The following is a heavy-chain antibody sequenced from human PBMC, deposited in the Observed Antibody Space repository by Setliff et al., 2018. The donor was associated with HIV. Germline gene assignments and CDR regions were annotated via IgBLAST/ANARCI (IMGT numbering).Heavy chain of an antibody. CDR1: GYILSHFG. D-gene: IGHD3-9*01. Sequence: VASVKVSCKASGYILSHFGMTWVRQAPGQGLEWMGWISGNNGNTKYAQKFRDRVTITTDTSTSTHYLELRSLRFDDTAVYYCARSGFLTALDSYDVWGQGTMVTVS. V-gene: IGHV1-18*01. J-gene: IGHJ3*01. CDR3: ARSGFLTALDSYDV. CDR2: ISGNNGNT.